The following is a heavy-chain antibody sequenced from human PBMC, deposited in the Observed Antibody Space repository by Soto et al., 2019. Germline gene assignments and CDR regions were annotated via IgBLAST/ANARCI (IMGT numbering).Heavy chain of an antibody. CDR1: CGSFSGYY. D-gene: IGHD3-10*01. CDR3: ARLRDFGHDY. V-gene: IGHV4-34*01. CDR2: INHSGST. Sequence: SEPLSLTCAVYCGSFSGYYWSWIRQPPGKGLEWIGEINHSGSTNYNPSLKSRVTISVDTYKNQFSLKLSSVTAADTAVYYCARLRDFGHDYWGQGTLVTVSS. J-gene: IGHJ4*02.